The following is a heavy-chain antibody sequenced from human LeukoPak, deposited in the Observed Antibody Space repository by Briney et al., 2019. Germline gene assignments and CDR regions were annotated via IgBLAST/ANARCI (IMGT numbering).Heavy chain of an antibody. CDR1: GYTFTGYY. CDR3: ARGSGDSSGWYRS. J-gene: IGHJ4*02. CDR2: INPNSGGT. V-gene: IGHV1-2*02. Sequence: GASVKVSCKASGYTFTGYYMHWVRQAPGQGLAWMGWINPNSGGTNYAQKFQGRVTMTRDTSISTAYMELSRLRSDDTAVYYCARGSGDSSGWYRSWGQGTLVTVSS. D-gene: IGHD6-19*01.